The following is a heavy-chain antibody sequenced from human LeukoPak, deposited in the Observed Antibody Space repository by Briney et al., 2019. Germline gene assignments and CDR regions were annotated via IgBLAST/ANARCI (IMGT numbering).Heavy chain of an antibody. V-gene: IGHV3-23*01. Sequence: PGGSLRLSCAASGFTFSSYAMSWVRQAPGKGLEWVSAISGSGGSTYYADSVKGRFTISRDNSKNTLYLQMNSLRAEDTAVYYCAKPSDYWDEESYFDYWGQGTLVTVSS. CDR1: GFTFSSYA. J-gene: IGHJ4*02. CDR3: AKPSDYWDEESYFDY. D-gene: IGHD1-1*01. CDR2: ISGSGGST.